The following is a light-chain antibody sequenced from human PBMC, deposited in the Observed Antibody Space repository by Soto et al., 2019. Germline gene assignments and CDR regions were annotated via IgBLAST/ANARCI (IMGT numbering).Light chain of an antibody. CDR2: GAS. Sequence: EIVLTQSPGTLSLSPGERATLFCRASQSVTTSQLAWYQQYPDQAPRLLIGASNRATGVPDRFIASGSGTDFTLTISRLEPEDFAVYYCQQFASSPRTFGRGTTVEIK. V-gene: IGKV3-20*01. J-gene: IGKJ1*01. CDR3: QQFASSPRT. CDR1: QSVTTSQ.